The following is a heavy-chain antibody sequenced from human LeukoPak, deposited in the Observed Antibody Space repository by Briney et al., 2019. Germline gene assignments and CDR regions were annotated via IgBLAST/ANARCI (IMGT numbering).Heavy chain of an antibody. V-gene: IGHV3-30*02. Sequence: GGSLRLSCAASRFSFSDHGMHWVRQAPGKGLDWVAFIRSDGSNKYYSDSVKGRFTISRHNSNTKLYLQMHSLRPEDTAMYYCGKDNHRSGAVAAGLDYWGQGTLVTVSS. D-gene: IGHD6-19*01. CDR3: GKDNHRSGAVAAGLDY. CDR2: IRSDGSNK. J-gene: IGHJ4*02. CDR1: RFSFSDHG.